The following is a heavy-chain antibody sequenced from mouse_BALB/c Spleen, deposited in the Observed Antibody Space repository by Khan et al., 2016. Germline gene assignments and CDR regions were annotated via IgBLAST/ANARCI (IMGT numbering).Heavy chain of an antibody. D-gene: IGHD1-1*01. CDR2: INSAGNDT. CDR3: TRHYYGSSFWVAY. V-gene: IGHV5-2*01. Sequence: EVELVESGGGLVQPGESLKLSCESNEYVFPSHDMSWVRQTPEKRLEMVAAINSAGNDTYYPDTMERRFIISRDNTKKTLYLQINSLSSENTALYYCTRHYYGSSFWVAYWGQGTLVTVSA. CDR1: EYVFPSHD. J-gene: IGHJ3*01.